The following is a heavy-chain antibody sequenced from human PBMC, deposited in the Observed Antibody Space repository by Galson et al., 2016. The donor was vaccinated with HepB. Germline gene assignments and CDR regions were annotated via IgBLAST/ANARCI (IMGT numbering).Heavy chain of an antibody. D-gene: IGHD1/OR15-1a*01. CDR1: GGIFDNHS. CDR2: IIPMFASA. V-gene: IGHV1-69*06. Sequence: SVKVSCTASGGIFDNHSINWVRQAPGQGLEWMGKIIPMFASANYAQTFHGRVTISVDKSTNTVYMEMSSRRSDDTALYYCAREDSEQSRYYGMDAWGQGTPVTVS. J-gene: IGHJ6*02. CDR3: AREDSEQSRYYGMDA.